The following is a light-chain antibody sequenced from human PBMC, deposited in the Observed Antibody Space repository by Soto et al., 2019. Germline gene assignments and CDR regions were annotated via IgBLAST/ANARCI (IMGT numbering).Light chain of an antibody. CDR2: EVS. CDR1: SSDIGSYNR. V-gene: IGLV2-18*02. J-gene: IGLJ1*01. Sequence: QSVLTQPPSVSGSPGQSVTISCTGTSSDIGSYNRVSWYQQPPGTAPKLMIYEVSNRPSGVPDRFSGSKSGNTASLTISGLQPEDEADYYCNSYTSGNTDGFGTGTKVTVL. CDR3: NSYTSGNTDG.